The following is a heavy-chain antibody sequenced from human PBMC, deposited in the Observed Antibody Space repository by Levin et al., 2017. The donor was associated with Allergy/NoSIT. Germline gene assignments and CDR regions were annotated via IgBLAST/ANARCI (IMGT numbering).Heavy chain of an antibody. J-gene: IGHJ2*01. Sequence: TSETLSLTCTVSGGSISSSSYYWGWIRQPPGKGLEWIGSIYYSGSTYYNPSLKSRVTISVDTSKNQFSLKLSSVTAADTAVYYCARHGTRSDWYFDLWGRGTLVTVSS. CDR3: ARHGTRSDWYFDL. V-gene: IGHV4-39*01. D-gene: IGHD1-26*01. CDR1: GGSISSSSYY. CDR2: IYYSGST.